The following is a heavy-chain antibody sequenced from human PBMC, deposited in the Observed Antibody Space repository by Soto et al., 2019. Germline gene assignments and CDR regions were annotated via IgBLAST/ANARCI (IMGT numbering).Heavy chain of an antibody. CDR2: IIPILGIA. Sequence: QVQLVQSGAEVKKPGSSVKVSCNASGGTFSSYTISWVRQAPGQGLEWMGRIIPILGIANYAQKFQGRVTITADKSTSTAYMELSSLRSEDTAVYYCAIPTTFARSGYWGQGTLVTVSS. D-gene: IGHD1-26*01. CDR1: GGTFSSYT. V-gene: IGHV1-69*02. CDR3: AIPTTFARSGY. J-gene: IGHJ4*02.